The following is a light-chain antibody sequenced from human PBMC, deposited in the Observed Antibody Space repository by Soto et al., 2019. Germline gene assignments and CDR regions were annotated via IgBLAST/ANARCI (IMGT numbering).Light chain of an antibody. V-gene: IGLV2-14*01. J-gene: IGLJ2*01. CDR2: EVT. Sequence: QSALTQPPSASGSPGQSVTISCTGTSSDVGRYNYVSWYQQHPDKAPELIIYEVTHRPSGVSDRFSGSKSANTASLTISGLQAEDEADYYCTSYTRSSTLIFGGGTKLTVL. CDR1: SSDVGRYNY. CDR3: TSYTRSSTLI.